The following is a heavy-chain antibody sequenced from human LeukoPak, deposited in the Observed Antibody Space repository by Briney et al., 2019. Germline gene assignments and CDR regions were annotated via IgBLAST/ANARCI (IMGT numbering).Heavy chain of an antibody. Sequence: GGSLRLSCATSGFTFSTYSMHWVRQAPGKGLEWVAVILYEGSNEYYADSVKGRFTISRDNSKNTLYLQMNSLRAEDTAVYYCARSGSLMATMDYWGQGTLVTVSS. V-gene: IGHV3-30-3*01. J-gene: IGHJ4*02. CDR1: GFTFSTYS. D-gene: IGHD5-24*01. CDR2: ILYEGSNE. CDR3: ARSGSLMATMDY.